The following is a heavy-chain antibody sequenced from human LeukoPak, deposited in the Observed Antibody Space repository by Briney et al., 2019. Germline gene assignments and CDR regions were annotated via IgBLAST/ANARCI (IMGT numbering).Heavy chain of an antibody. CDR3: THCGGDCYSGY. CDR1: GFTLGDYA. D-gene: IGHD2-21*02. Sequence: GGSLRLSCTASGFTLGDYAMSWFRQAPGKGLERVGFIRSKAYGGTTEYAASVKGRFTISRDDSKSIAYLQMNSLKTEDTAVYYCTHCGGDCYSGYWGQGTLVTVSS. V-gene: IGHV3-49*03. J-gene: IGHJ4*02. CDR2: IRSKAYGGTT.